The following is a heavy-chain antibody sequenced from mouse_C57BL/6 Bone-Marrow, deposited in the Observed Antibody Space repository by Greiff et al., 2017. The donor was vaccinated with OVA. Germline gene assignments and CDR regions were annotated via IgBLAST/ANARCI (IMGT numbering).Heavy chain of an antibody. CDR1: GYTFTSYW. CDR3: ARSGGYGSSYVG. CDR2: IYPGSGST. V-gene: IGHV1-55*01. Sequence: VQLQQPGAELVKPGASVKLSCTASGYTFTSYWITWVTQRPGQGLEWIGDIYPGSGSTNYNEKFKSKATLTVDTSSSTAYMQLSSLTSEDSAVYYCARSGGYGSSYVGWGQGTLVTVSA. J-gene: IGHJ3*02. D-gene: IGHD1-1*01.